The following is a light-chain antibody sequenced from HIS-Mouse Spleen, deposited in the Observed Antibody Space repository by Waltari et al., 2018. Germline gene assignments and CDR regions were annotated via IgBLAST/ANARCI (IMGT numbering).Light chain of an antibody. CDR2: DVS. J-gene: IGLJ3*02. V-gene: IGLV2-14*03. CDR1: SSDVGGYNY. Sequence: QSALTQPASVSRSPGQSITISCTGTSSDVGGYNYVSWYQQHPGKAPKLMIYDVSNPSSGVSNRFSGSKSGNTASLTISGLQAEDEADYYCSSYTSSSTLVFGGGTKLTVL. CDR3: SSYTSSSTLV.